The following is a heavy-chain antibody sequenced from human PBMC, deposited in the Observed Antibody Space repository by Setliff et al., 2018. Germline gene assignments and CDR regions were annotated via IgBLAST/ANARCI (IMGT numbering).Heavy chain of an antibody. V-gene: IGHV4-38-2*01. CDR3: ARGRYWFAPNWFDP. CDR1: GYYIRSGYY. J-gene: IGHJ5*02. Sequence: SETMSLTCVVSGYYIRSGYYWGWIRQHPGKGLEWIGSIFYDGNTFYNPSLKSRVTISVDTSKNHFSLKLSSVTAADTAVYYCARGRYWFAPNWFDPWGQGTLVTVSS. D-gene: IGHD2-21*01. CDR2: IFYDGNT.